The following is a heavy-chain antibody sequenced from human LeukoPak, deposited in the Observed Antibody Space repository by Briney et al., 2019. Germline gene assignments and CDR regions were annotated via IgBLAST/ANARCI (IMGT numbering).Heavy chain of an antibody. CDR3: AKERCSRADRYIFDY. D-gene: IGHD2-15*01. Sequence: PGGSLRLSCAASGFTFSSYAMMWVRQAPGEGLEWVSSISPGGTTTYYADSVKGRFTISRDNSKNTLWLQMNSLRAEDTALYYCAKERCSRADRYIFDYWGQGTLVTVSS. J-gene: IGHJ4*02. CDR1: GFTFSSYA. V-gene: IGHV3-23*01. CDR2: ISPGGTTT.